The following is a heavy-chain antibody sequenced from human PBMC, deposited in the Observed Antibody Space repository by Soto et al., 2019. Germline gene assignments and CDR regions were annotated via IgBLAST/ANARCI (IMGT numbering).Heavy chain of an antibody. J-gene: IGHJ1*01. CDR2: IGSSGYST. V-gene: IGHV3-23*01. CDR1: GFTFSSYG. D-gene: IGHD2-15*01. CDR3: ARDPGRGGSHVKYFQH. Sequence: PGESLKISCAASGFTFSSYGMSWVRQAPGKGLEWVSSIGSSGYSTYYADSVKGRFTISRDNSKNTLYLQMNSLRAEDTVVYYCARDPGRGGSHVKYFQHWGQGTLVTVSS.